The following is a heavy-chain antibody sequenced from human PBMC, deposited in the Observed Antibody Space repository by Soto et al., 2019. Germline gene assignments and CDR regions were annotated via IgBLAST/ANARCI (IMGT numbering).Heavy chain of an antibody. J-gene: IGHJ6*03. CDR3: AKDEGGGSRYYYFYMDV. CDR2: ISGSGGST. V-gene: IGHV3-23*01. D-gene: IGHD2-15*01. CDR1: GFTFSSYA. Sequence: GGSLRLSCAASGFTFSSYAMSWVRQAPGKGLEWVSAISGSGGSTSYADSVMGRFTISRDNSKNTLFLQMNNLRADDTAVYYCAKDEGGGSRYYYFYMDVWGKGTTVTVSS.